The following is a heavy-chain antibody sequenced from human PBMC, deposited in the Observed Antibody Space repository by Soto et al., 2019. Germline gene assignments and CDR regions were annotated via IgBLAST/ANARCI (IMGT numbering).Heavy chain of an antibody. D-gene: IGHD5-12*01. Sequence: SETLSLTCTVSGGSISSGDYYWSWIRQPPGKGLEWIGYIYYSGSTYYNPSLKSRVTISVDTSKNQFSLKLSSVTAADTAVYYCARETGRSRDGYTKSAFDIWGQGTMVTVSS. CDR3: ARETGRSRDGYTKSAFDI. J-gene: IGHJ3*02. CDR2: IYYSGST. CDR1: GGSISSGDYY. V-gene: IGHV4-30-4*01.